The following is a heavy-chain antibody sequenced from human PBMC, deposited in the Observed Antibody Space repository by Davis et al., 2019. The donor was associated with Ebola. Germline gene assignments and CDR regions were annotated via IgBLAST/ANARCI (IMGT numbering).Heavy chain of an antibody. V-gene: IGHV3-74*01. CDR2: TNSDGSIT. CDR1: GFTFSSNW. CDR3: ARGTHYAHDY. J-gene: IGHJ4*02. D-gene: IGHD2-2*01. Sequence: GESLKISCAASGFTFSSNWMHWVRQAPGKGLVWVSRTNSDGSITSYADSVKGRFTISRDNAKNTRYLQMNSLRDEDTAVYYCARGTHYAHDYWGQGTLVTVSS.